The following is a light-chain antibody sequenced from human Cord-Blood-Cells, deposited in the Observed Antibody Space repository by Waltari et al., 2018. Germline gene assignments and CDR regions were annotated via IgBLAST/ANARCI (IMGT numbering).Light chain of an antibody. CDR3: AAWDDSLSGWV. CDR1: SSNIGSNH. CDR2: RNN. V-gene: IGLV1-47*01. J-gene: IGLJ3*02. Sequence: QSVLTQPPSASGTPGQRVTISCSGSSSNIGSNHVYWYQQCPGTAPKLLNYRNNQRPSGVPARFSGSKSGASASLAISGLRSEDEADYYCAAWDDSLSGWVFGGGTKLTVL.